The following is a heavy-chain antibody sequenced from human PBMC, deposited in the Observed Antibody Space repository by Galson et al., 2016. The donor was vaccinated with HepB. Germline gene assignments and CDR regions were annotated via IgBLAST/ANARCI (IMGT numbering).Heavy chain of an antibody. V-gene: IGHV1-3*01. D-gene: IGHD3-9*01. J-gene: IGHJ6*02. CDR1: GYIFSSYG. Sequence: SVKVSCKASGYIFSSYGMHWVRQAPGQRLEWMGWINADIGNTKYSQKFQDRVTVTRDTSANTAYMGLSSLGSEDTAVYFCARGWVQIRFFDWSRVGVDVWGQGTTVTVSS. CDR3: ARGWVQIRFFDWSRVGVDV. CDR2: INADIGNT.